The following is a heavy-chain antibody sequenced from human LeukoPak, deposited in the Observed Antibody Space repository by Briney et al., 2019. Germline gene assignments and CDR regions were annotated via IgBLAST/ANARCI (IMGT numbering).Heavy chain of an antibody. CDR2: INHSGST. V-gene: IGHV4-34*01. CDR3: ARGHVLRYFDWPPHDAFDI. D-gene: IGHD3-9*01. J-gene: IGHJ3*02. Sequence: PETLSLTCAVYGGSFSGYYWSWIRQPPGKGLEWIGEINHSGSTNYNPSLKSRVTISVDTSKNQFSLKLSSVTAADTAVYYCARGHVLRYFDWPPHDAFDIWGQGTMVTVSS. CDR1: GGSFSGYY.